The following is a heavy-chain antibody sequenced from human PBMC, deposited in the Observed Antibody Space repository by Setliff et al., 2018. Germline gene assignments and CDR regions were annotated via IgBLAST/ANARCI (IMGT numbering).Heavy chain of an antibody. V-gene: IGHV4-4*07. CDR1: GGSISSYY. CDR3: ARDLRYFDWLIENWYFDL. J-gene: IGHJ2*01. CDR2: IYTSGST. Sequence: PSETLSLTCTVSGGSISSYYWSWIRQPAGKGLEWIGRIYTSGSTNYNPSLKSRVTMSVDTSKNQFSLKLSSVTAADTAVYYCARDLRYFDWLIENWYFDLWGRGTLVTVSS. D-gene: IGHD3-9*01.